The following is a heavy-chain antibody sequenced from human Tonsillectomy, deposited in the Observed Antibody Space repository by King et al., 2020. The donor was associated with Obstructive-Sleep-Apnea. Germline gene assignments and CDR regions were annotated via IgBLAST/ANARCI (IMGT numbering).Heavy chain of an antibody. CDR1: GYTFTGYY. Sequence: VQLVESGAEVKKPGASVKVSCKASGYTFTGYYMHWVRQAPGQGLEWMGRINPNSGGTNYAQKFQGRVTMTRDTSISTAYMELSRLRSDDTVVYYCARDRGGYDLEENYYSYGMDVWGQGTTVTVSS. CDR2: INPNSGGT. J-gene: IGHJ6*02. CDR3: ARDRGGYDLEENYYSYGMDV. D-gene: IGHD5-12*01. V-gene: IGHV1-2*05.